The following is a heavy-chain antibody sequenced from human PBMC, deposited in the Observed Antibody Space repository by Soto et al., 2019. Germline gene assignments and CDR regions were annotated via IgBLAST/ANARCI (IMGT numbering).Heavy chain of an antibody. Sequence: GGSLRLSCAASGFTFSSYGMHWVRQAPGKGLEWVAVIWYDGSNKYYADSVRGRFTISRDNSKNTLYLQMNSLRAEDTAVYYCARVPLPTGSSGYTGYWGQGTLVTVSS. V-gene: IGHV3-33*01. J-gene: IGHJ4*02. CDR1: GFTFSSYG. CDR2: IWYDGSNK. D-gene: IGHD3-22*01. CDR3: ARVPLPTGSSGYTGY.